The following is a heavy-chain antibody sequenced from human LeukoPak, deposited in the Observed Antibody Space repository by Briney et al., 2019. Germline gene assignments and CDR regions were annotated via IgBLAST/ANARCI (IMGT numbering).Heavy chain of an antibody. CDR3: ARAPIVVELNYFDI. CDR1: GGSFSSSNW. Sequence: SGTLSLTCAVSGGSFSSSNWWSWVRQPPGKGLEWMGEIYHSGSTNYNPSLKSRVTISVDKSKNQFSLKLRSVPAADTAVYYCARAPIVVELNYFDIWGQGTMVSVSS. CDR2: IYHSGST. D-gene: IGHD2-21*01. J-gene: IGHJ3*02. V-gene: IGHV4-4*02.